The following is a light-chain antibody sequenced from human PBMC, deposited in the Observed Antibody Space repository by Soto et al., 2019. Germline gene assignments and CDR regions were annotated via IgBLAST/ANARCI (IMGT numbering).Light chain of an antibody. Sequence: QSALTQPPSVSGSPGQSVTISCTGTSSDVGSYNRVSWYQQPPGTAPKVMIYEVSNRPSGVPDRFSGSKSGNTASLTISGPQPEDEADYYCYSFTSSNTYVFGTGTKLTVL. V-gene: IGLV2-18*02. CDR2: EVS. CDR3: YSFTSSNTYV. J-gene: IGLJ1*01. CDR1: SSDVGSYNR.